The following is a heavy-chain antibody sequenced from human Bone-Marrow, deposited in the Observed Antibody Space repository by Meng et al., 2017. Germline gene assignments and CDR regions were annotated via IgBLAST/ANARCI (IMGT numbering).Heavy chain of an antibody. CDR3: ARGTYYYDSSGYYIGDAFDI. Sequence: GESLKISCAASGFTFDDYGMSWVRQAPGKGLEWVSGINWNGGSTGYADSVKGRFTISRDNAKNFLYLQMNSLRAEDTALYYCARGTYYYDSSGYYIGDAFDIWGQGTMDTVSS. V-gene: IGHV3-20*04. CDR1: GFTFDDYG. D-gene: IGHD3-22*01. J-gene: IGHJ3*02. CDR2: INWNGGST.